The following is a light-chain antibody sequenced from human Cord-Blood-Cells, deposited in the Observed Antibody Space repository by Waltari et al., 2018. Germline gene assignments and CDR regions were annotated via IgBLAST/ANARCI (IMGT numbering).Light chain of an antibody. V-gene: IGLV4-69*01. J-gene: IGLJ3*02. Sequence: QLVLTQSPSASAPLGASVKLTCTLSSGHSSYAFAWHQQQPEEGPRYLMKLKGDGSHSKGDGIPDRFSGSSSGAERYLTSSSLQSEDEADYYCQTWGTGIHWVFGGGTKLTVL. CDR3: QTWGTGIHWV. CDR1: SGHSSYA. CDR2: LKGDGSH.